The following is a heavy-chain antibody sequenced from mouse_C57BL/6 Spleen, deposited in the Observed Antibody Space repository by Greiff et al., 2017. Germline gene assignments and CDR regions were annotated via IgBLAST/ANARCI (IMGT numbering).Heavy chain of an antibody. CDR2: IHPGSGGT. V-gene: IGHV1-54*01. CDR3: ARGGVTTVVHYAMDY. D-gene: IGHD1-1*01. J-gene: IGHJ4*01. CDR1: GYAFTNYL. Sequence: QVPLQQSGAELVRPGTSVKVSCKASGYAFTNYLIEWVKQRPGQGLEWIGVIHPGSGGTNYNEKFKGKATLTADKSSSTAYMQLSSLTSEDSAVDFCARGGVTTVVHYAMDYWGQGTSVTVSS.